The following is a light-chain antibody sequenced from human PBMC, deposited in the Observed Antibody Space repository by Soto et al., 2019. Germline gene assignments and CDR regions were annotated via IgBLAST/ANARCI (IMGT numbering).Light chain of an antibody. CDR2: AAS. V-gene: IGKV1-27*01. J-gene: IGKJ3*01. CDR3: QKYNRAPFT. Sequence: DIQMTQSPSSLSASVGDRVTINCRASQGISTYLAWFQQKPGKVPKLLIYAASTLQIGVQSRFSSSGSGTDFTLTIRSLQPEDVATYYCQKYNRAPFTFGPGTKVDI. CDR1: QGISTY.